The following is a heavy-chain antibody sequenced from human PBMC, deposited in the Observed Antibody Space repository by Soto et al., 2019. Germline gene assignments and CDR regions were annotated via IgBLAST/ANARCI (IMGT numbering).Heavy chain of an antibody. Sequence: QVQLVQSGAEVKKPGASVKVSCKASGYTFTSYGISWVRQAPGQGLEWMGWISAYNGNTNYAQKLQGRVTMTTDTSTSTAYMELRSLRSDDTAVYYCARFLPQYYYDSSGYKVDIWGQGTMVTVSS. CDR3: ARFLPQYYYDSSGYKVDI. D-gene: IGHD3-22*01. J-gene: IGHJ3*02. V-gene: IGHV1-18*04. CDR2: ISAYNGNT. CDR1: GYTFTSYG.